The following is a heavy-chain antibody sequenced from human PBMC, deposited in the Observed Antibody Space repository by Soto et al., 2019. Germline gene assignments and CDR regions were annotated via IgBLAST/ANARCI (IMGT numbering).Heavy chain of an antibody. CDR2: IIPIFGTA. CDR1: GGTFSSYA. D-gene: IGHD5-18*01. CDR3: AYPGGGYSYGREAAGWFDP. J-gene: IGHJ5*02. V-gene: IGHV1-69*01. Sequence: QVQLVQSGAEVKKPGSSLKVSCKASGGTFSSYAISWVRQAPGQGLEWMGGIIPIFGTANYAQKFQGRVTIIADEYTSTAYMEVSSLRFEDTAVYYCAYPGGGYSYGREAAGWFDPWGQGTLVTVSS.